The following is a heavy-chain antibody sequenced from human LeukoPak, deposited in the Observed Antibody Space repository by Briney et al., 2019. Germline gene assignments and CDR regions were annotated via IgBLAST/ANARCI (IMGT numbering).Heavy chain of an antibody. CDR1: GLTFSTYS. CDR2: IYNSGAKI. D-gene: IGHD6-19*01. V-gene: IGHV3-23*01. J-gene: IGHJ4*02. CDR3: AKDVAPDSGWDLDY. Sequence: GGSRRLSYAVAGLTFSTYSMTWVGQGPGKGLEWVSSIYNSGAKIFYADSVKGRFTISRDNSKNMLYLQMNSLRVEDTAVYYCAKDVAPDSGWDLDYWGQGTLVTVSS.